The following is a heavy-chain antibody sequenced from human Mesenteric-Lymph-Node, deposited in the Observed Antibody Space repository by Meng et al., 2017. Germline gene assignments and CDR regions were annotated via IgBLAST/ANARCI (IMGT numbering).Heavy chain of an antibody. J-gene: IGHJ5*02. V-gene: IGHV3-30-3*01. CDR3: ARDKSHYDGRSGWFDP. CDR2: VSHDGNSG. Sequence: QVQLVESGGGVVQPGGSRRLYCAASGFTFTDYAMHWVRQAPGKGLEWVAIVSHDGNSGCYADSVKGRFSISRDNFRNTQYLQMNSLRPEDTAVYYCARDKSHYDGRSGWFDPWGQGTLVTVSS. D-gene: IGHD3-16*01. CDR1: GFTFTDYA.